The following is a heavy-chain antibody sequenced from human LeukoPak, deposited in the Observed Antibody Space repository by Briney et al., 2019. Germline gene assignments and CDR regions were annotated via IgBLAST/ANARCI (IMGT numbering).Heavy chain of an antibody. CDR2: IRSKANNYAT. J-gene: IGHJ5*02. CDR3: TSSRDA. CDR1: GFTFSTHA. V-gene: IGHV3-73*01. Sequence: PGGSLRLSCEASGFTFSTHAMTWVRQASGKGLEWVGRIRSKANNYATAYAASVKGRFTISRDDSKNTAYLQMNSLKTEDAAVYYCTSSRDAWGQGTLVTVSS.